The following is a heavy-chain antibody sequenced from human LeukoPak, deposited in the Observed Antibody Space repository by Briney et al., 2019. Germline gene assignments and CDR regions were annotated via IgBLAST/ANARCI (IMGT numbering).Heavy chain of an antibody. D-gene: IGHD5-18*01. CDR3: AKAVVGYSSRGDY. CDR2: ISGSGSST. CDR1: GFTFSSYA. J-gene: IGHJ4*02. V-gene: IGHV3-23*01. Sequence: PGGSLRLSCAASGFTFSSYAMSWVRRAPGKGLEWVSTISGSGSSTYYADAVKGRFTISRDSSKNTVYLQTNSLRAEDTAVYYCAKAVVGYSSRGDYWGQGTLVTVSS.